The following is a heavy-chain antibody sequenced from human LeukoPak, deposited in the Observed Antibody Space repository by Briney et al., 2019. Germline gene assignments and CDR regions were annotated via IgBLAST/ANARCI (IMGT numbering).Heavy chain of an antibody. CDR3: ARVRYAGYYMDV. V-gene: IGHV3-21*05. Sequence: GGSLRLSCAPSGFILSPYAIHWVRQPRGKGLEWVLYISVGVSHIFHAHSVKGRFTISRDHDKKSLYLQMNSLRAEDTAVYYFARVRYAGYYMDVWGKGTTVTVSS. J-gene: IGHJ6*03. CDR1: GFILSPYA. D-gene: IGHD2-8*01. CDR2: ISVGVSHI.